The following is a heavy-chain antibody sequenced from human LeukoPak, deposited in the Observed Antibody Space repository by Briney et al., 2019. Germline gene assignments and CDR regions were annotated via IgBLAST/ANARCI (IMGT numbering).Heavy chain of an antibody. CDR2: ISDSGGRA. Sequence: GGSLRLSCAVSGITLSNYGMSWVRQAPGKGLEWVAGISDSGGRANYADSVKGRFTISRDNPKNTLILQMNSLRPEDTAVYFCAKRGVVIRVILVGFHKEAYYFDSWGQGALVTVSS. CDR3: AKRGVVIRVILVGFHKEAYYFDS. J-gene: IGHJ4*02. V-gene: IGHV3-23*01. CDR1: GITLSNYG. D-gene: IGHD3-22*01.